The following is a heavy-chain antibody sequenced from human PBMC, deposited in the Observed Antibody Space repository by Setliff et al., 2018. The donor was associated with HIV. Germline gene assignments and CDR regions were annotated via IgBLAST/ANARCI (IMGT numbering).Heavy chain of an antibody. CDR1: GGSFSGYY. Sequence: SETLSLTCGVSGGSFSGYYWSWIRQPPGKGLEWIGYIYIYNSGSTNYNPSLTSRVTISADTSRNQFSLKLSSVTAADTAVYYCARGGFTGVTTHFQHWGRGTLVTVSS. V-gene: IGHV4-4*09. CDR3: ARGGFTGVTTHFQH. J-gene: IGHJ1*01. CDR2: IYIYNSGST. D-gene: IGHD4-17*01.